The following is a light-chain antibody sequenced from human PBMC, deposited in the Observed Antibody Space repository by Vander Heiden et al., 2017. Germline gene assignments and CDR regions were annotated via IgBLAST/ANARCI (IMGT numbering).Light chain of an antibody. V-gene: IGLV3-25*03. CDR2: KDN. J-gene: IGLJ1*01. Sequence: SYDLTQPPSVSMSPGQTARITCTEDALQKQYVYWHQQKSGQATVLLIYKDNQRSAGIPERSYASTSRTTAILTVAGVQAEDEADYYCQSADSDTAFVFGTGTKVTVL. CDR1: ALQKQY. CDR3: QSADSDTAFV.